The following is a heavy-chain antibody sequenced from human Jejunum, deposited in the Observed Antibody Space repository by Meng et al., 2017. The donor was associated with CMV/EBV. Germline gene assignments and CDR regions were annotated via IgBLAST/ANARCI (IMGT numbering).Heavy chain of an antibody. D-gene: IGHD3-3*01. V-gene: IGHV1-2*02. CDR1: PFTDHY. J-gene: IGHJ4*02. CDR2: INPNTGGT. Sequence: PFTDHYIHWVRQAPGQGLEWMSWINPNTGGTNYAQIFQGRITMTWDTSISAAYMKLTSLTSDDTAVYYCARGGYDFWSAKSPFDYWGQGTRVTVSS. CDR3: ARGGYDFWSAKSPFDY.